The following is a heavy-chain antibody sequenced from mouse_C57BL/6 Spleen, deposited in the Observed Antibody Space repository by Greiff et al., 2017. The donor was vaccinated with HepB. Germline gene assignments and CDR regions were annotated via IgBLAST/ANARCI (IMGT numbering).Heavy chain of an antibody. D-gene: IGHD2-3*01. CDR3: ARPPAYDGSVMDY. J-gene: IGHJ4*01. CDR2: ISSGSSTI. V-gene: IGHV5-17*01. Sequence: EVKLVESGGGLVKPGGSLKLSCAASGFTFSDYGMHWVRQAPEKGLEWVAYISSGSSTIYYADTVKGRFTISRDIAKNTLFLQMTSLRSEDTAMYYCARPPAYDGSVMDYWGQGTSVTVSS. CDR1: GFTFSDYG.